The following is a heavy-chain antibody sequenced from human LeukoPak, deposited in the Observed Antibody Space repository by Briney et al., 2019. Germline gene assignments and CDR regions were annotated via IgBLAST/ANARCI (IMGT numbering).Heavy chain of an antibody. CDR2: ISGSGGST. D-gene: IGHD6-13*01. Sequence: SGGSLRLSCAASGFTFSSYAMSWVRQAPGKGLEWVSAISGSGGSTYYADSVKGRFTISRDNSKNTLYLQMNSLRAEDTAVYYCAKSDPSSWSSSWKGYYYYYMDVWGKGTTVTVSS. J-gene: IGHJ6*03. V-gene: IGHV3-23*01. CDR1: GFTFSSYA. CDR3: AKSDPSSWSSSWKGYYYYYMDV.